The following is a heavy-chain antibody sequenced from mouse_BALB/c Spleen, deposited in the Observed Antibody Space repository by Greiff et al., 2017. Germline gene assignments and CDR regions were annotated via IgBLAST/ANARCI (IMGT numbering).Heavy chain of an antibody. CDR3: ASGDWYFDV. CDR1: GYSITSDYA. Sequence: VQLKESGPGLVKPSQSLSLTCTVTGYSITSDYAWNWIRQFPGNKLEWMGYISYSGSTSYNPSLKSRISITRDTSKNQFFLQLNSVTTEDTATYYCASGDWYFDVWGAGTTVTVSS. CDR2: ISYSGST. J-gene: IGHJ1*01. V-gene: IGHV3-2*02.